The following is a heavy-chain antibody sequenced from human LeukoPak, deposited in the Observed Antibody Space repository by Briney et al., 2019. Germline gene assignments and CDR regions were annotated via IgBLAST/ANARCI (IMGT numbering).Heavy chain of an antibody. V-gene: IGHV3-7*05. CDR2: IKQDGSQK. D-gene: IGHD4-17*01. CDR3: ARDPTVTNFHDAFDI. CDR1: GITFGSYW. Sequence: GGSLRLSCAASGITFGSYWMSWVRQAPGKGLEWVATIKQDGSQKEYVESVKGRFTISRDNAKNSLYLQTNSLRPEDTAVYYCARDPTVTNFHDAFDIWGQGKMVTVSS. J-gene: IGHJ3*02.